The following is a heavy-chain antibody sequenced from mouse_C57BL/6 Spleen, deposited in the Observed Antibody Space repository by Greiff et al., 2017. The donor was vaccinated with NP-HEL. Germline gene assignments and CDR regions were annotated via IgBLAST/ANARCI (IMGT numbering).Heavy chain of an antibody. J-gene: IGHJ2*01. CDR1: GYTFTSYW. CDR3: AIYDYDGGCDY. Sequence: VQLQQPGAELVRPGSSVKLSCKASGYTFTSYWMHWVKQRPIQGLEWIGNIDPSDSETHYNQKFKDKATLTVDKSSSTAYMQLSSLTSEDSAVYYCAIYDYDGGCDYWGQGTTLTVSS. D-gene: IGHD2-4*01. CDR2: IDPSDSET. V-gene: IGHV1-52*01.